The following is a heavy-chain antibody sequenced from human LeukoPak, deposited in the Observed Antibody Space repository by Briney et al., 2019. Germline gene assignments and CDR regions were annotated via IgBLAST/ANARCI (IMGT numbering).Heavy chain of an antibody. V-gene: IGHV1-2*02. CDR2: IMPDSGAT. CDR1: GGTFSSYA. Sequence: ASVKVSCKASGGTFSSYAISWVRQAPGQGLEWMGWIMPDSGATNYAQKFQGRVTMTRDTSISTAYLELSSLTSDDTAVYFCARDGAAPGGHNWFDPWGQGTLVTVSS. CDR3: ARDGAAPGGHNWFDP. D-gene: IGHD6-13*01. J-gene: IGHJ5*02.